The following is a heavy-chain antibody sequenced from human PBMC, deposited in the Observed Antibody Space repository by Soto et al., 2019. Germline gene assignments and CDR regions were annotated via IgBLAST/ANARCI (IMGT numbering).Heavy chain of an antibody. D-gene: IGHD3-22*01. Sequence: ASVKVSCKASGGTFSSYAISWVRQAPGQGLEWMGGIIPIFGTANYPQKFQGRVTITADESTSTAYMELSSLRSEDTAVYYCASHSDDYSDSSSSNFQHWGQRTLVTVSS. CDR3: ASHSDDYSDSSSSNFQH. CDR1: GGTFSSYA. CDR2: IIPIFGTA. V-gene: IGHV1-69*13. J-gene: IGHJ1*01.